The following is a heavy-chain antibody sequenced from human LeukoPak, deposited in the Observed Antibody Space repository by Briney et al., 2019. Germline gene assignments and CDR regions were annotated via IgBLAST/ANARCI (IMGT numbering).Heavy chain of an antibody. CDR3: AREEGVSERGYSGYDS. CDR1: GATFSSYA. D-gene: IGHD5-12*01. J-gene: IGHJ4*02. Sequence: ASVKVSCKASGATFSSYAISWLRQAPGQRLEWMGGIIPIFGTANYAQKFQGRVTITTDESTSTAYMELSSLRSEDTAVYYCAREEGVSERGYSGYDSWGQGTLVTVSS. CDR2: IIPIFGTA. V-gene: IGHV1-69*05.